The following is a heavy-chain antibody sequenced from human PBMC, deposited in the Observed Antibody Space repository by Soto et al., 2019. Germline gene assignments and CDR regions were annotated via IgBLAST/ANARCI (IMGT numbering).Heavy chain of an antibody. D-gene: IGHD2-21*01. CDR1: GGTFNTYA. CDR2: ISTMFGAA. Sequence: QVQLVQYGAEMKKPGSSVKVSCQSSGGTFNTYAMNWVRQAPGQGPEWMGVISTMFGAANDAPKCQGRVTITADESRGTSYMQLTSLTSEDTALYFFAPEAQVHTPEFVYWGQGTLVTVSS. CDR3: APEAQVHTPEFVY. V-gene: IGHV1-69*19. J-gene: IGHJ4*02.